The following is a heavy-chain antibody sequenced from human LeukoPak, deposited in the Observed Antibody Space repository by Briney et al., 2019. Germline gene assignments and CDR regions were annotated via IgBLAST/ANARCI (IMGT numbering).Heavy chain of an antibody. CDR1: GFTSSNYA. CDR2: ISGSGADT. Sequence: GGSLRLSYAASGFTSSNYAMNWVRQAPGKGLEWISAISGSGADTYYADSVKGRFTISRDNSKNTLYLQMNSLRAEDTAIYFCAKELRRSPTYYFDYWGQGTLVTVSS. D-gene: IGHD2-15*01. V-gene: IGHV3-23*01. CDR3: AKELRRSPTYYFDY. J-gene: IGHJ4*02.